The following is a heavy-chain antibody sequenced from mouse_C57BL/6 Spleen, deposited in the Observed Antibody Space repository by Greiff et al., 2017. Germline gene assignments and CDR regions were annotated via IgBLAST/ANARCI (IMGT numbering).Heavy chain of an antibody. CDR2: ILPGSGST. CDR3: RSPTIYYGIPYAMDY. V-gene: IGHV1-9*01. D-gene: IGHD1-1*01. J-gene: IGHJ4*01. CDR1: GYTFTGYW. Sequence: VQLQQSGAELMQPGASVKLSCKATGYTFTGYWIAWVKQRPGHGLEWIGEILPGSGSTNYHEKFKGKATFTTDTSSNTPYMQISSLTSEDSAIXYCRSPTIYYGIPYAMDYWGQGTSVTVSS.